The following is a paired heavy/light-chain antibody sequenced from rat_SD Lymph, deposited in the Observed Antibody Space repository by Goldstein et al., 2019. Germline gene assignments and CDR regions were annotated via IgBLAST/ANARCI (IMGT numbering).Heavy chain of an antibody. V-gene: IGHV5-29*01. CDR2: ISYDGSST. D-gene: IGHD1-6*01. Sequence: EVQLVESGGGLVQPGRSMKLSCAASGFTFSNYGMAWVRQAPTKGLEWVATISYDGSSTYYRDSVKGRFTISRDNAKSTLYLQMNSLRSEDTATYYCTRDLNVYYGLLGYWGQGVMVTVSS. J-gene: IGHJ2*01. CDR3: TRDLNVYYGLLGY. CDR1: GFTFSNYG.
Light chain of an antibody. CDR1: QSLLYSENKKNY. J-gene: IGKJ1*01. Sequence: DIVMTQTPSSQAVSAGEKVTMSCKSSQSLLYSENKKNYLAWYQQKPGQSPKLLISWASTRESGVPDRFIGSGSGTDFTLTISSVQAEDLAVYYCEQYYDTPWTFGGGTKLELK. CDR3: EQYYDTPWT. V-gene: IGKV8S4*01. CDR2: WAS.